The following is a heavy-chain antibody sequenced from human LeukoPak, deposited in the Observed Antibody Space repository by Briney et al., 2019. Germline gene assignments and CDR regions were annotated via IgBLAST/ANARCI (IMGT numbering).Heavy chain of an antibody. Sequence: GGSLRLSCAASGFTVGTNYMSWVRQAPGKGLEWVSITYSGGSTYYADSVKGRFTISRDNSKNTLYLQMNSLKAEDTAVYYCAKAVYNWNYVWFDPWGQGTLVTVSS. CDR1: GFTVGTNY. CDR2: TYSGGST. CDR3: AKAVYNWNYVWFDP. J-gene: IGHJ5*02. V-gene: IGHV3-53*01. D-gene: IGHD1-7*01.